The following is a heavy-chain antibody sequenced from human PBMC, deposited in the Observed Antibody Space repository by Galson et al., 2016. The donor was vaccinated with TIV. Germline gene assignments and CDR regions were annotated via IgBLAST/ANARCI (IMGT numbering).Heavy chain of an antibody. CDR3: ARTAGAGIAARVLFVY. V-gene: IGHV4-39*07. CDR1: GGSIISSYY. J-gene: IGHJ4*02. D-gene: IGHD6-6*01. Sequence: SETLSLTCSVSGGSIISSYYWGWIRQTPGKGLEWIATIYYTGSTYYNPSLKTPVSISVDTSRNQFSLNLSSVTAADTAVYFCARTAGAGIAARVLFVYWGQGTLVTVSS. CDR2: IYYTGST.